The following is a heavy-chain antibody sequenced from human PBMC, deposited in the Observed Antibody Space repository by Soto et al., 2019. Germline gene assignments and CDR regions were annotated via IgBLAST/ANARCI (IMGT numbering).Heavy chain of an antibody. V-gene: IGHV4-34*01. CDR2: INHSGST. CDR1: GGSFSGYY. J-gene: IGHJ3*02. CDR3: ARPDYDILTESAFDI. Sequence: PSETLSLTCAVYGGSFSGYYWSWIRQPPGKGLEWIGEINHSGSTNYNPSLKSRVTISVDTPKNQFSLKLSSVTAADTAVYYCARPDYDILTESAFDIWGQGTMVTVSS. D-gene: IGHD3-9*01.